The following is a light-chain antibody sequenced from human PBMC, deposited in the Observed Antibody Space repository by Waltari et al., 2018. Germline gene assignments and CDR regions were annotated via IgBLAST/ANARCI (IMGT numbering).Light chain of an antibody. CDR2: EVT. CDR1: SSNIGSSF. J-gene: IGLJ1*01. Sequence: QSVLTQPPSASGTPGQRVTISCSGSSSNIGSSFVCWSQQHPGKAPKLLIFEVTDRPSGVSNRFSGSKSGNTASLTISGLQAEDEADYYCSSYTRTTTLYVFGTGTKVTVL. CDR3: SSYTRTTTLYV. V-gene: IGLV2-14*03.